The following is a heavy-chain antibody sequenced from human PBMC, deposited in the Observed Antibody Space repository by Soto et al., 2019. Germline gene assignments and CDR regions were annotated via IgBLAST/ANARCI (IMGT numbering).Heavy chain of an antibody. Sequence: QVQLVQSGAEVKKPGASLKVSCKASGYTFIGYDINWVRQAPGQGLERMGWMNHNSDDTRYAQNFQGRVTMTRDTSTSTGYMELSSLRSEDTAVYYCARLMVRGVIINDYWGQGTLVTVSS. D-gene: IGHD3-10*01. CDR2: MNHNSDDT. CDR3: ARLMVRGVIINDY. CDR1: GYTFIGYD. V-gene: IGHV1-8*01. J-gene: IGHJ4*02.